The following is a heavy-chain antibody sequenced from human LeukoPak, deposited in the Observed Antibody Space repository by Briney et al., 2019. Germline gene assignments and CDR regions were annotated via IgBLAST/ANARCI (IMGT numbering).Heavy chain of an antibody. V-gene: IGHV4-38-2*02. J-gene: IGHJ5*02. CDR3: VRDGGFYYTASPNSWFDP. Sequence: SETLSLTCLVSGFSISSDDCWGWIRQPPGKGLEWIGSISNRGSPYYNPSLKSRVTMSVDTPDNHFSLRLSSVTAADTAVYYCVRDGGFYYTASPNSWFDPWGQGTLVTVSS. CDR1: GFSISSDDC. CDR2: ISNRGSP. D-gene: IGHD2-15*01.